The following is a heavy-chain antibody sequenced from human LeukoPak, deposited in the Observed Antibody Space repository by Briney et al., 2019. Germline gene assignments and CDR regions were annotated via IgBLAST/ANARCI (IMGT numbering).Heavy chain of an antibody. CDR3: ARQATVGRTGGLFDY. D-gene: IGHD3-10*01. J-gene: IGHJ4*02. V-gene: IGHV4-39*01. CDR1: GGSISSSSYY. Sequence: PSETLSLTCTVSGGSISSSSYYWGWIRQPPGTGLEWIGSIYYSGSTYYNPSLKSRVTISVDTSKNQFSLKLSSVTAADTAGYYCARQATVGRTGGLFDYWGQGTLVTVSS. CDR2: IYYSGST.